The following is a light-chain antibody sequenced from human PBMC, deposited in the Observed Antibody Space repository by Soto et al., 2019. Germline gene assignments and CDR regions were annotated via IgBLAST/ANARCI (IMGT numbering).Light chain of an antibody. Sequence: DIQMTQSRACLYASVGDRVSVSCRASQTLGRDLNWYQQKPGKAPNLMIYGASTLQSGVPSRFSGSGSGTHITLTVSSLQVDDFATYFSQQTYSAPWTFGQGTKLEIK. CDR1: QTLGRD. CDR2: GAS. CDR3: QQTYSAPWT. V-gene: IGKV1-39*01. J-gene: IGKJ1*01.